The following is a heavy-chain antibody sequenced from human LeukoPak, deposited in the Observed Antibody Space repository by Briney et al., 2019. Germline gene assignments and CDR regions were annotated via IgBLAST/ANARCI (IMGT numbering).Heavy chain of an antibody. D-gene: IGHD3-10*01. Sequence: PSGTLSLTCAVYGGSFSGYYWSWIRQPPGKGLEWIGEINHSGSTNYNPSLKSRVTISVDTSKNQFSLKLSSVTAADTAVYYCARGHGPLRYYYGSGSYYFYFDYWGQGTLVTVSS. CDR2: INHSGST. CDR1: GGSFSGYY. J-gene: IGHJ4*02. CDR3: ARGHGPLRYYYGSGSYYFYFDY. V-gene: IGHV4-34*01.